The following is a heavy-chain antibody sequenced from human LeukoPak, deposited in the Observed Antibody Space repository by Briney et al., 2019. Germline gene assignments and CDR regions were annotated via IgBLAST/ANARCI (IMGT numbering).Heavy chain of an antibody. J-gene: IGHJ4*02. CDR3: ARIPLGYSGAYYFDY. CDR1: RGSISGSIRSYY. CDR2: ISSSGSV. D-gene: IGHD5-12*01. V-gene: IGHV4-4*09. Sequence: PSETLSLTCTVSRGSISGSIRSYYWSWLRQPPGKGLDWIVYISSSGSVNDNPSLRSRVTISVDTSKNQFFLNLSSVSAADTAVYYCARIPLGYSGAYYFDYSGQGTLVTVSP.